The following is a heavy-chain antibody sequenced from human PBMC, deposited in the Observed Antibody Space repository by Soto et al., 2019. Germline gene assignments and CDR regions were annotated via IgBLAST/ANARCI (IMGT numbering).Heavy chain of an antibody. V-gene: IGHV3-30*18. CDR1: GFTFNIYG. J-gene: IGHJ4*02. CDR3: AKDQASGQGSFDS. Sequence: GSLRLSCAASGFTFNIYGMHWVRQAPDKGLEWVALISYDGSSQYYADSVKGRFTISRDNSKNTLFLQMNSLRADDTAVYYCAKDQASGQGSFDSWGQGTLVTVYS. CDR2: ISYDGSSQ.